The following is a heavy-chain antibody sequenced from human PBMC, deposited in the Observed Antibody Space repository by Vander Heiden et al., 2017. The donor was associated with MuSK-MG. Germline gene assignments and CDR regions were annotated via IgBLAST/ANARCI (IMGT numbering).Heavy chain of an antibody. CDR1: GYTFTGYY. CDR3: ARDWGSLAAAGTDPIDY. CDR2: INPNNGGT. V-gene: IGHV1-2*02. J-gene: IGHJ4*02. Sequence: QVQLVQSGAEVKKPGASVKVSCKASGYTFTGYYMHWVRQAPGQGLEWMGWINPNNGGTNYAQKFQGRVTMTRDTSISTAYMELSRLRSDDTAVYYCARDWGSLAAAGTDPIDYWGQGTLVTVSS. D-gene: IGHD6-13*01.